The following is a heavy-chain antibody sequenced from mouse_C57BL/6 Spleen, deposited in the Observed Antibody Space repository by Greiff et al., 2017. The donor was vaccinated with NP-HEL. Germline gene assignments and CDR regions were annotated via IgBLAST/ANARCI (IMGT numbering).Heavy chain of an antibody. Sequence: EVKLMESGPELVKPGASVKISCKASGYSFTGYYMNWVKQSPEKSLEWIGEINPSTGGTTYNQKCKAKATLTVVKSTSTAYMQLKSLTSEDSAVYYCARGRGTTTVAFDYWGQGTTLTVSS. CDR2: INPSTGGT. V-gene: IGHV1-42*01. J-gene: IGHJ2*01. CDR3: ARGRGTTTVAFDY. D-gene: IGHD1-1*01. CDR1: GYSFTGYY.